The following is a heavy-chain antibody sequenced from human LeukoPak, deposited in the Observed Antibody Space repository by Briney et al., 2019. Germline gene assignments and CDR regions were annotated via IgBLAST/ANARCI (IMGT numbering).Heavy chain of an antibody. J-gene: IGHJ4*02. CDR1: GFTFSSYN. V-gene: IGHV3-21*01. CDR3: AKDFDSLDY. D-gene: IGHD2-21*01. Sequence: GGSLRLSCVPSGFTFSSYNMNWVRQAPGKGLEWISSISSSSSYIYYADSVTGRFTISRDNAKNSLYLQMNSLRAEDTAVYYCAKDFDSLDYWGQGSLVTVSS. CDR2: ISSSSSYI.